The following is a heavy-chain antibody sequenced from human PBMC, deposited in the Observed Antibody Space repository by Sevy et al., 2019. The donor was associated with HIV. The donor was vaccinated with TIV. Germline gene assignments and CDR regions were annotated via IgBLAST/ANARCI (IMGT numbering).Heavy chain of an antibody. Sequence: ASVKVSCKASGYTFTRYSMNWVRQAPGQGLELMGWINTNTGNPTYAQGFTGRFVFSLDTSVSTAYLQISSLKADDTAVYYCARAEVDTAIEGFDYWGQGTLVTVSS. J-gene: IGHJ4*02. D-gene: IGHD5-18*01. CDR2: INTNTGNP. V-gene: IGHV7-4-1*02. CDR3: ARAEVDTAIEGFDY. CDR1: GYTFTRYS.